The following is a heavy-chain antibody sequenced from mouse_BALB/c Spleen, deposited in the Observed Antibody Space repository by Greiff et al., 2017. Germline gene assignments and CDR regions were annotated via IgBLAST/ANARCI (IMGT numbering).Heavy chain of an antibody. CDR2: IDPANGNT. V-gene: IGHV14-3*02. D-gene: IGHD2-4*01. Sequence: VQLQQSGAELVKPGASVKLSCTASGFNIKYTYMHWVKQRPEQGLEWIGRIDPANGNTKYDPKFQGKATITADTSSNTAYLQLSSLTSEDTAVYYCAREDDYDAYWYFDVWGAGTTVTVSS. J-gene: IGHJ1*01. CDR1: GFNIKYTY. CDR3: AREDDYDAYWYFDV.